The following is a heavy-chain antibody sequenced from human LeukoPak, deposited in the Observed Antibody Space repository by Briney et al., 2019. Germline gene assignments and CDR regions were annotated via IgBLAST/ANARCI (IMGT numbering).Heavy chain of an antibody. CDR3: VKGVTMVRGSREFDY. V-gene: IGHV3-23*01. J-gene: IGHJ4*02. CDR2: IGGGGSS. Sequence: PGGSLRLSCTASGLSFSNSAMTWVPQAPGKGLEWVSSIGGGGSSYYAGSVKGRFTISRDNSKNTVYLQMNNLRAEDTATFCCVKGVTMVRGSREFDYWGQGTLVTVSS. D-gene: IGHD3-10*01. CDR1: GLSFSNSA.